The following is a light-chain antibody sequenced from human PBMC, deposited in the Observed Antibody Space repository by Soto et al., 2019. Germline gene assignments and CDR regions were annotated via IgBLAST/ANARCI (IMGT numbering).Light chain of an antibody. CDR2: EGS. CDR3: CSDAGSSTNV. J-gene: IGLJ1*01. Sequence: QSALTQPASVSGSPGQSITISCTGTSSDVGSYNLVSWYQQNPGKAPKVMIYEGSQRPSGASNRFAGSKFGNTASLTISGLHAEDEDDYYCCSDAGSSTNVFGAGTKLTVL. V-gene: IGLV2-23*01. CDR1: SSDVGSYNL.